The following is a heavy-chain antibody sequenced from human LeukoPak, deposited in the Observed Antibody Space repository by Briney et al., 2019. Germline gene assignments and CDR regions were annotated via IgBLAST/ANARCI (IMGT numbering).Heavy chain of an antibody. CDR1: GFTFSSYG. CDR2: IRYDGSNK. CDR3: AKDSRRWKTYYYEAGSYYFDY. D-gene: IGHD3-10*01. J-gene: IGHJ4*02. V-gene: IGHV3-30*02. Sequence: GGSLRLSCAAPGFTFSSYGMHWVRQAPGKGLEWVAFIRYDGSNKYYADSVKGRFTISRGNSKNTLYLQMNSLRPEDTAAYYCAKDSRRWKTYYYEAGSYYFDYWGQGTRVTVSS.